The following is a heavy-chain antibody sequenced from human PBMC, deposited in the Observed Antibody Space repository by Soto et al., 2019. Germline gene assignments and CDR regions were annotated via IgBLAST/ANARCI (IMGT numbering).Heavy chain of an antibody. V-gene: IGHV3-53*01. Sequence: GVSLRLSCAASGFSVSSSHMIWVRQAPGKGLEWVSVIYSGGATYYAVSVKGRFTISRDRSKNTVYLQMDGLRTEDTAVYHCAKLGPYGSESYSFRYNWIDPWGQGTLVTVSS. J-gene: IGHJ5*02. CDR2: IYSGGAT. D-gene: IGHD3-10*01. CDR3: AKLGPYGSESYSFRYNWIDP. CDR1: GFSVSSSH.